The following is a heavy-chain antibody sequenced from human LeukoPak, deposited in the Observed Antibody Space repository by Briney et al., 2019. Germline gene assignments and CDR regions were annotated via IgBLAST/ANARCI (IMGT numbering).Heavy chain of an antibody. CDR3: VNTHGSGSYNN. V-gene: IGHV3-64D*06. CDR1: GFTFSHYA. CDR2: IGATGGST. J-gene: IGHJ4*02. D-gene: IGHD3-10*01. Sequence: PGGSLRLSCPASGFTFSHYAMHWVRQAPGKGLEYVSAIGATGGSTYYADSVKGRFTISRENSKNTLYLQMSSLRPEDTAVYYCVNTHGSGSYNNWGQGTLVTVSS.